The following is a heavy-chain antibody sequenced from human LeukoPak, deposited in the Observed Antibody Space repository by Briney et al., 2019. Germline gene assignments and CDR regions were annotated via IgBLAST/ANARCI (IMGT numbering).Heavy chain of an antibody. J-gene: IGHJ6*02. D-gene: IGHD3-22*01. CDR1: GFTVSSNY. CDR2: IYAGGST. CDR3: ARDLRGYYDRSGPSGMDV. V-gene: IGHV3-66*01. Sequence: GGSLRLSCAASGFTVSSNYMSWVRQAPGKGLEWVSVIYAGGSTYYADSVKGRLTISRDNSKNTLYLQMNSLRAEDTAVYYCARDLRGYYDRSGPSGMDVWGQGTTVTVSS.